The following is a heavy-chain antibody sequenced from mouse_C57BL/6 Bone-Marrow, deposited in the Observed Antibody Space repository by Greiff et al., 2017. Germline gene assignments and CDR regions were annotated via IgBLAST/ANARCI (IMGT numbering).Heavy chain of an antibody. J-gene: IGHJ4*01. V-gene: IGHV1-78*01. CDR2: IYPRDGST. CDR1: GYTFTDYS. Sequence: QVQLQQSDAELVKPGASVKISCKVSGYTFTDYSIHWVKQRPEQGLEWIGYIYPRDGSTKYNEKFKGKATLTADTSSSTAYMQLNSLTSEDSAVYVSEREGWGYAMDVWGKGTSVTVSS. CDR3: EREGWGYAMDV. D-gene: IGHD3-3*01.